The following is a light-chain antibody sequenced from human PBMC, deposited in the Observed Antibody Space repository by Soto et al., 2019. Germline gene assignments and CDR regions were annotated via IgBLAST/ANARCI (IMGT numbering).Light chain of an antibody. CDR2: AAS. CDR3: QGYYTWAGR. Sequence: VYGERIAPVVRRTSQSVSSNYLAWYQQKPGQAPRLLISAASTGAAGVPARFNAVGSGTVFALAIRSLQSEGFAISYCQGYYTWAGRVGQGTKVDI. V-gene: IGKV3D-15*01. CDR1: QSVSSN. J-gene: IGKJ1*01.